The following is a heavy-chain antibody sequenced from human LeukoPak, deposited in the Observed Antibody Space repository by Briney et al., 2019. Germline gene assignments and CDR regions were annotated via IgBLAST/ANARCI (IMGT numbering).Heavy chain of an antibody. J-gene: IGHJ4*02. CDR3: ARDPSNTSGRYIYFDY. Sequence: ASVKVSCKASGYTFTRYAVSWVRQASGQGLEWMGWISTYNGDTNYAQNFQGRVTMTTDTSTTTAYMELRSLRSDDSAIYFCARDPSNTSGRYIYFDYWGQGTLVTVSS. V-gene: IGHV1-18*01. CDR1: GYTFTRYA. CDR2: ISTYNGDT. D-gene: IGHD2-2*01.